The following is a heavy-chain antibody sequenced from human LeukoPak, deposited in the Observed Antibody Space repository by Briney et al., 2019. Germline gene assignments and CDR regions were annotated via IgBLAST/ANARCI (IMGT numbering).Heavy chain of an antibody. CDR2: IYPGDSDT. V-gene: IGHV5-51*01. J-gene: IGHJ5*01. D-gene: IGHD2-2*01. CDR1: GYSFTSYW. Sequence: GESLKISCKGPGYSFTSYWIGWVRQMPGKGLEWMGIIYPGDSDTRYSPSFQGQVTISSDKSISTAYLQWSSLKASDTAMYYCARGDIVVVPAGIGYNWFDSWGQGTLVTVSS. CDR3: ARGDIVVVPAGIGYNWFDS.